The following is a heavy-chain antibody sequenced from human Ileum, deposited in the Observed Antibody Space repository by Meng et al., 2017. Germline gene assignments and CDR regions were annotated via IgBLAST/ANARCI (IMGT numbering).Heavy chain of an antibody. Sequence: SETLSLTCTVSGGSISSGSYYWSWIRQPAGKGLEWIGRIYTSGSTNYNPSLKSRVTISVDTSKNQFSLKLSSVTAADTAVYYCAREGALYDSSGYYPFDYWGHGTLVTVSS. J-gene: IGHJ4*01. CDR3: AREGALYDSSGYYPFDY. CDR2: IYTSGST. D-gene: IGHD3-22*01. V-gene: IGHV4-61*02. CDR1: GGSISSGSYY.